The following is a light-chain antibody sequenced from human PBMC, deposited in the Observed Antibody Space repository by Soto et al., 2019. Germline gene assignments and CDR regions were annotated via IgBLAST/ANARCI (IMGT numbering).Light chain of an antibody. CDR1: NSDIGGYNS. V-gene: IGLV2-14*01. Sequence: QSVLTQPASVSGSPGQSITISCTGTNSDIGGYNSVSWYQQHPDKAPKLIIYDVNSRPSGVSNRFSGSKSGNTASLTISGLQAADEADYYCSSFSTSSTRYAFGTGTKLTVL. CDR2: DVN. J-gene: IGLJ1*01. CDR3: SSFSTSSTRYA.